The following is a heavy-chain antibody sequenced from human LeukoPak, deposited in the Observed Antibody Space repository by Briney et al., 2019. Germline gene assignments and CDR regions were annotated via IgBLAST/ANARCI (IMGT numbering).Heavy chain of an antibody. V-gene: IGHV4-59*08. J-gene: IGHJ6*03. Sequence: SETLSLTCTVSGGSIKTYYWSWSRQSPWKGLEWIGSMSYSGTSNYIPSLKSRVSMTIDISKNQFSLKLTSVTAADTALYFCAAGSRPYYFYYMAVWGTGTTVTVSS. CDR2: MSYSGTS. CDR1: GGSIKTYY. CDR3: AAGSRPYYFYYMAV.